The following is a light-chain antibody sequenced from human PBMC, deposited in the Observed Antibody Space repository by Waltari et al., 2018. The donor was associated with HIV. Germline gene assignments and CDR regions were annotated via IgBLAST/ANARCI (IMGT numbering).Light chain of an antibody. Sequence: QLVLTQSPSASASLGASVKLTCTVSRGHLSYAIAWHQQQPEEGPRYLMKLNSDGSHRKGDGIPDRFSASSSGAERYLTISSRQSEAEADYYCQTCGTGIRVVGGGTKMTVL. CDR1: RGHLSYA. CDR3: QTCGTGIRV. CDR2: LNSDGSH. J-gene: IGLJ3*02. V-gene: IGLV4-69*01.